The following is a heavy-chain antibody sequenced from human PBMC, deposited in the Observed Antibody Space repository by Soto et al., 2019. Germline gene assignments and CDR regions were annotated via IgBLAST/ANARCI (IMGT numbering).Heavy chain of an antibody. D-gene: IGHD3-16*02. Sequence: GGSLRLSCAASGFTVSSNYMSWVRQAPGKGLEWVSVIYSGGSTYYADSVKGRFTISRDNSKNTLYLQMNSLRAEDTAVYYCARLHLGELSLGYWGQGTLVTVSS. J-gene: IGHJ4*02. CDR3: ARLHLGELSLGY. CDR1: GFTVSSNY. CDR2: IYSGGST. V-gene: IGHV3-66*01.